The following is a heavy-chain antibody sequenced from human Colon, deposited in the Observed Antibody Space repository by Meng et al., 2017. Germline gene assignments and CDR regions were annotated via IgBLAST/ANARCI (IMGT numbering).Heavy chain of an antibody. CDR2: IYWDDDA. D-gene: IGHD2-15*01. V-gene: IGHV2-5*02. CDR3: AHGVVASATLGAWFDP. CDR1: GFSLNTDGVA. Sequence: QITLKEFGPTLVKPTQTLTLTCSFSGFSLNTDGVAVGWIRQPPGKAPEWLALIYWDDDARYSPSLKNRLSITQDAAKNQVVLTMTNMESVDTATYFCAHGVVASATLGAWFDPWGQGTLVTVSS. J-gene: IGHJ5*02.